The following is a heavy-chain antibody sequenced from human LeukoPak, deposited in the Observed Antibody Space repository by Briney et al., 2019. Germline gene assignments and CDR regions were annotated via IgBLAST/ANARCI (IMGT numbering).Heavy chain of an antibody. D-gene: IGHD1-14*01. CDR3: ARDSTTSSGMDV. V-gene: IGHV1-2*04. J-gene: IGHJ6*02. CDR2: INPNSGGT. CDR1: GYTFTCYY. Sequence: ASVKVSCKASGYTFTCYYIHWVRQAPGQGLEWMGWINPNSGGTDYAQKFQGWVTITRDTSISTAYMDLSRLKSDDTAIYYCARDSTTSSGMDVWGQGTTVTVSS.